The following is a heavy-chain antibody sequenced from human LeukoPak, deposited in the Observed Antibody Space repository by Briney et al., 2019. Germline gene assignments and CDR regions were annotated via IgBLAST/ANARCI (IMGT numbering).Heavy chain of an antibody. Sequence: SETLSLTCAVYGGSFSGYYWSWIRQPPGKGLEWIGYIYYSGSTYYNPSLKSRVTISVDTSKNQFSLKLSSVTAADTAVYYCARGTTDSIVVVTATYNWFDPWGQGTLVTVSS. CDR2: IYYSGST. D-gene: IGHD2-21*02. CDR3: ARGTTDSIVVVTATYNWFDP. CDR1: GGSFSGYY. J-gene: IGHJ5*02. V-gene: IGHV4-34*09.